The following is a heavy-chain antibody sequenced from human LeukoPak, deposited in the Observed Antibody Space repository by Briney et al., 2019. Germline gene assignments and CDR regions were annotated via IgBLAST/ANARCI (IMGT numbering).Heavy chain of an antibody. D-gene: IGHD3-22*01. V-gene: IGHV1-18*04. Sequence: ASVKVSCKASGYTFTCYYMHWVRQAPGQGLEWMGWISAYNGNTNYAQKLQGTVTMTTHTSTSTAYMELRSLRSDDTAVYYCAIVVRPYYYHSSGLDVWGKGTTVTISS. CDR3: AIVVRPYYYHSSGLDV. CDR1: GYTFTCYY. CDR2: ISAYNGNT. J-gene: IGHJ6*04.